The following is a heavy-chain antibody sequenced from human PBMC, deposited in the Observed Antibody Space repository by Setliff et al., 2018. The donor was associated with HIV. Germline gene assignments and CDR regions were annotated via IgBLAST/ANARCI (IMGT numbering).Heavy chain of an antibody. Sequence: PSETLSLTCTVSGGSISSHYWSWIRQPPGKGLEWIGYIYYSGSTNYNPSLKSRVTISVDTSKNQFSLKLSSVTAADTAVYYCARGLRVYDSSGYYYRDYYYYYMDVWGKGTTVTVSS. D-gene: IGHD3-22*01. V-gene: IGHV4-59*11. CDR1: GGSISSHY. CDR3: ARGLRVYDSSGYYYRDYYYYYMDV. J-gene: IGHJ6*03. CDR2: IYYSGST.